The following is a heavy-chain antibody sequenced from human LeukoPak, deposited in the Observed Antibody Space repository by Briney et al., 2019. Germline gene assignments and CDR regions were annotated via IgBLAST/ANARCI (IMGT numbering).Heavy chain of an antibody. CDR3: ASRDSSSWWFDP. CDR1: GYTFTSYG. CDR2: ISAYNGNT. Sequence: ASVKVSCKTSGYTFTSYGISWVRQAPGQGLEWMGWISAYNGNTNYAQKVQGRVTMTTDTSTSTAYMELSSLRSEDTAVYYCASRDSSSWWFDPWGQGTLVTVSS. J-gene: IGHJ5*02. D-gene: IGHD6-13*01. V-gene: IGHV1-18*01.